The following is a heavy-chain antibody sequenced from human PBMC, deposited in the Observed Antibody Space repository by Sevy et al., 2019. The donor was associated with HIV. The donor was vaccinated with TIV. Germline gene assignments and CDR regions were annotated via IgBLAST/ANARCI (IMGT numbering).Heavy chain of an antibody. D-gene: IGHD6-6*01. CDR3: AKDPLNIAARFDY. V-gene: IGHV3-23*01. Sequence: GGSLRLSCAASGFIFSGSAMSWVRQAPGKGLEWVASISGSGGFPYYADSVKGRFTISRDNFKNTVDLEMKSLRAEDTAVYYCAKDPLNIAARFDYWGQGTLVTVSS. CDR1: GFIFSGSA. CDR2: ISGSGGFP. J-gene: IGHJ4*02.